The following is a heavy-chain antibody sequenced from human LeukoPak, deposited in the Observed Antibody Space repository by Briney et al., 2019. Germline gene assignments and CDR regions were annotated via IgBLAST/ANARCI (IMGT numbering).Heavy chain of an antibody. CDR3: ARAVWSGYSSPHYYYYGMDV. CDR2: ISSSSSYI. CDR1: GFTFSSYS. J-gene: IGHJ6*02. Sequence: GGSLRLSCAASGFTFSSYSMNWVRQAPGKGLEWVSSISSSSSYIYYADSVKGRFTISRDNAKNPLYLQMNSLRAEDTAVYYCARAVWSGYSSPHYYYYGMDVWGQGTTVTVSS. D-gene: IGHD3-3*01. V-gene: IGHV3-21*01.